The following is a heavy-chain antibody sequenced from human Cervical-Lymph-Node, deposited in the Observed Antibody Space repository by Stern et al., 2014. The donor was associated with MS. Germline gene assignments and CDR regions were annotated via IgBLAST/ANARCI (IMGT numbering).Heavy chain of an antibody. CDR2: ISSSGKII. J-gene: IGHJ4*02. V-gene: IGHV3-11*01. CDR1: GFTFSDYF. D-gene: IGHD5-24*01. CDR3: ARVSAHLQLRKGGLYFDF. Sequence: QVQLVESGGGLVEPGGSLRLSCAASGFTFSDYFMIWVRQAPGKGLEWLSYISSSGKIIYYADSVKGRFTISRDNAKDSLFLQMNGLRAEDTAVYYCARVSAHLQLRKGGLYFDFWGQGTLITVSS.